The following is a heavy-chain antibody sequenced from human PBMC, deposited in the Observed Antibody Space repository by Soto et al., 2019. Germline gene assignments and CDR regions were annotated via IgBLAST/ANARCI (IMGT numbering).Heavy chain of an antibody. CDR2: IVPIRRAA. D-gene: IGHD6-13*01. Sequence: QVQLVKSGAEVKKTGSSVRVSCKASGGTFSSYRLNWLRQAPGHGLEWVGGIVPIRRAAEYAQGFQGRVTITADETTRTSYMELRSLKSQDTAVYYCVRDSGAKLSSSWGQGTLVTVSS. CDR3: VRDSGAKLSSS. V-gene: IGHV1-69*01. J-gene: IGHJ4*02. CDR1: GGTFSSYR.